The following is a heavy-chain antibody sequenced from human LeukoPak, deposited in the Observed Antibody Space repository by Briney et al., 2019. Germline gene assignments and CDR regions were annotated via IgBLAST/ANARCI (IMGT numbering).Heavy chain of an antibody. CDR2: INPSGGST. CDR3: ARQTTGYYYYYYYMDV. Sequence: ASVKVSCKASGYTFTSYYMHWVRQAPGQGLEWMGIINPSGGSTSYAQKFQGRVTMTRDMSTSTVYMELSSLRSEDTAVYYCARQTTGYYYYYYYMDVWGKGTTVTVSS. V-gene: IGHV1-46*01. D-gene: IGHD4-17*01. J-gene: IGHJ6*03. CDR1: GYTFTSYY.